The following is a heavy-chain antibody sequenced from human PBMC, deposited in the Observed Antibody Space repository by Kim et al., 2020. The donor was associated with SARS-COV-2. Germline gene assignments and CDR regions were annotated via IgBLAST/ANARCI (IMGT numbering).Heavy chain of an antibody. CDR1: GFTFSSYE. CDR2: ISDSGSTT. V-gene: IGHV3-48*03. J-gene: IGHJ3*02. CDR3: ARESVTGTDAFDI. D-gene: IGHD6-19*01. Sequence: GGSLRLSCAPSGFTFSSYEINWVRRAPGKGLEWVSYISDSGSTTYYADSVKGRFTISRDNVKNSLFLQMNSLRAEDTAVYYCARESVTGTDAFDIWGQGTLVTVSS.